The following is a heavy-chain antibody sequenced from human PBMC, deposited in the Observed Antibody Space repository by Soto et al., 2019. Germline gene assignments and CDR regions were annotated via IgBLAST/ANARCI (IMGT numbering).Heavy chain of an antibody. CDR1: GASFNSFA. J-gene: IGHJ4*02. V-gene: IGHV1-69*01. CDR2: IISIPGPA. Sequence: QVQLEQSGAEVKKPGSSVKVSCKASGASFNSFAISWVRQAPGQGLEWMGGIISIPGPATYALKFLGRVTITADESTTAAYMELSNLRSEDTAVYYCARDGAGYCTPTTCYTPFDYWGQGTLVTVSS. D-gene: IGHD2-8*01. CDR3: ARDGAGYCTPTTCYTPFDY.